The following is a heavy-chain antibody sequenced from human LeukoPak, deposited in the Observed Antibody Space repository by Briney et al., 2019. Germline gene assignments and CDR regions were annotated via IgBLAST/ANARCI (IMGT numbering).Heavy chain of an antibody. D-gene: IGHD1-20*01. J-gene: IGHJ3*02. CDR2: ISAYNGNT. Sequence: ASVKVSCKASGYTFTSYGISWVRQAPGQGLEWMGWISAYNGNTNYAQKLQGRVTMTTDTSTSTAYMELRSLRSDDTAVYYCARVFVTGFELNDAFDIWGQGTMVTVSS. CDR3: ARVFVTGFELNDAFDI. CDR1: GYTFTSYG. V-gene: IGHV1-18*01.